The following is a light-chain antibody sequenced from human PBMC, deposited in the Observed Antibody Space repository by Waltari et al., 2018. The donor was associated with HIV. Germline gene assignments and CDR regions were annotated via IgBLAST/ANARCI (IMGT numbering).Light chain of an antibody. CDR2: DAS. CDR3: QQRRNWPPT. CDR1: RSVSNY. Sequence: ENVLTQSPATLSLSPGERATLSCRASRSVSNYLAWYQQKPGQAPRLLIYDASNRATGIPGRFSGSGSGTDFTLTISSLEPEDFAVYYCQQRRNWPPTFGQGTKVEIK. V-gene: IGKV3-11*01. J-gene: IGKJ1*01.